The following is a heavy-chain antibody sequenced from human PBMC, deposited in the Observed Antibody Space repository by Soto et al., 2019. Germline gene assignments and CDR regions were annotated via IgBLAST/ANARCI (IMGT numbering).Heavy chain of an antibody. Sequence: GGSLRLSCAASGFTFSSYAMSWVRQAPGKGLEWVSAISGSGGSTYYADSVKGRFTISRDNSKNTLYLQMNSLRAEDTAVYYCAKDSEVEVLRFLEWLSITIDYWGQGTLVTVSS. V-gene: IGHV3-23*01. CDR1: GFTFSSYA. D-gene: IGHD3-3*01. J-gene: IGHJ4*02. CDR2: ISGSGGST. CDR3: AKDSEVEVLRFLEWLSITIDY.